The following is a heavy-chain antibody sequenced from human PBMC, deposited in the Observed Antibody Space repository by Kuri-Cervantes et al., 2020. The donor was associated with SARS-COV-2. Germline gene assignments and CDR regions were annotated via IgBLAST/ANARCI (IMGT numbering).Heavy chain of an antibody. CDR1: GGSFSGYY. Sequence: GGSLRLSCAVYGGSFSGYYWSWIRQPPGKGLERVSSISSSSSYIYYADSVKGRFTISRDNAKNSLYLQMNSLRAEDTAVYYCARVDNDILTGYSFYYYYGMDVWGQGTTVTVSS. CDR2: ISSSSSYI. V-gene: IGHV3-21*01. J-gene: IGHJ6*02. CDR3: ARVDNDILTGYSFYYYYGMDV. D-gene: IGHD3-9*01.